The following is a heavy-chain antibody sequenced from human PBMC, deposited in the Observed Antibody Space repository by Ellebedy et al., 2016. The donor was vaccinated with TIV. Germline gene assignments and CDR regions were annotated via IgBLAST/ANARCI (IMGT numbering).Heavy chain of an antibody. V-gene: IGHV5-51*01. J-gene: IGHJ6*02. CDR1: GYRFSNYW. CDR2: IYPDDFET. CDR3: AKWGDAYNRVGYGMDV. D-gene: IGHD5-24*01. Sequence: GGSLRLXCTTSGYRFSNYWIAWVRQTPGKCLEWMGAIYPDDFETSYSPSFEGQVTISADKSVTTAYLQWSSLKASDSAIYYCAKWGDAYNRVGYGMDVWGQGTTVTVSS.